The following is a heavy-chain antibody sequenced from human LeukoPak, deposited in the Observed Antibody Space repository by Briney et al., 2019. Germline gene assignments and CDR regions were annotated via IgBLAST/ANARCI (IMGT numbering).Heavy chain of an antibody. CDR3: ARDFAGINDFWSGYWSPYYYYYMDV. CDR1: GGTFGSFA. Sequence: SVKVSCKTSGGTFGSFAIAWLRQAPGQGLEWMGGIIPIFATTNYAQEFQGRVTMTRDMSTSTVYMELSSLRSEDTAVYYCARDFAGINDFWSGYWSPYYYYYMDVWGKGTTVTVSS. J-gene: IGHJ6*03. CDR2: IIPIFATT. D-gene: IGHD3-3*01. V-gene: IGHV1-69*05.